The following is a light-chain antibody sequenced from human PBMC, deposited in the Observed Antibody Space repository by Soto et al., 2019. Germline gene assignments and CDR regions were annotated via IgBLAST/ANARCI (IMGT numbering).Light chain of an antibody. CDR3: CSYAGRYTYV. Sequence: QSVLTQPRSVSGSPGQSVTISCSGTSTDIGGYNYVSWYQQHPGKAPKLMIYDVSKRPSGVPDRFSGSKSGSTASLTISGLQTDDEADYYCCSYAGRYTYVFGTGTKVT. CDR1: STDIGGYNY. J-gene: IGLJ1*01. V-gene: IGLV2-11*01. CDR2: DVS.